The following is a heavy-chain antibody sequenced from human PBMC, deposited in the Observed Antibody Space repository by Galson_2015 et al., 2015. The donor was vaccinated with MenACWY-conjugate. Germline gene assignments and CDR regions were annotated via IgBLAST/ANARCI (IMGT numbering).Heavy chain of an antibody. CDR1: GYSFSTYW. Sequence: SGAEVKKPGESLKISCQGSGYSFSTYWLAWVRQLPGKGLEWMGLISPGDSNTRYSPAFHGQVTISADKSISTAYLQLHSLQASDTAMYYCARHPPGGRGMDVWGQGTTVTVSS. CDR3: ARHPPGGRGMDV. V-gene: IGHV5-51*01. D-gene: IGHD1-26*01. J-gene: IGHJ6*02. CDR2: ISPGDSNT.